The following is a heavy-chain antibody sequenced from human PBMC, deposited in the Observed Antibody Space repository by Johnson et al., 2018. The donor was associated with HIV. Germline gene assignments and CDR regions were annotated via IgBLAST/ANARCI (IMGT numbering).Heavy chain of an antibody. CDR2: INWNGVRT. V-gene: IGHV3-20*04. CDR1: GFTFDDYG. Sequence: VQLVESGGGVVRPGGSLRLSCAAAGFTFDDYGMSWVRQAPGKGLEWVSGINWNGVRTGYLDSMKGRFTISRDNSRNTLYLQMNSLRVEDTAVYFCAGKTGYDAFDMWGQGTMVTVSS. J-gene: IGHJ3*02. CDR3: AGKTGYDAFDM. D-gene: IGHD3-9*01.